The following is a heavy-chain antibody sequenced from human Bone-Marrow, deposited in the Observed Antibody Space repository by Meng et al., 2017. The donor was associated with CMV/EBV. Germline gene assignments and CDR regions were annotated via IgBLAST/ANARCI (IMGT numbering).Heavy chain of an antibody. V-gene: IGHV4-59*01. CDR3: ARDNVVWFGDPGGMDV. J-gene: IGHJ6*02. Sequence: GSLRLSCTVSGGSISSYYWSWIRQPPGKGLEWSGYIYYSGSTNYNPSLKSRVTISVDTSKNQFSLKLSSVTAADTAVYYCARDNVVWFGDPGGMDVWGQGTTVTVSS. D-gene: IGHD3-10*01. CDR2: IYYSGST. CDR1: GGSISSYY.